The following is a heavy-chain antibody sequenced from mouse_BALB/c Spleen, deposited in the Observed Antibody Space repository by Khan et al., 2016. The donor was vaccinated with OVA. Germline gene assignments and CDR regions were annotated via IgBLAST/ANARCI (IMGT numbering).Heavy chain of an antibody. Sequence: VQLQQSGPELVKPGASVKMSCKASGYTFTTYVIHWVKQKPGQGLEWFGYINPYNDDTKYNEKFHGKATLTSDKSSTTAYMEFSSLTSEDSAVYYCAMGMGLLRGAMDYWGQGTSVTVSS. V-gene: IGHV1S136*01. D-gene: IGHD2-3*01. CDR3: AMGMGLLRGAMDY. CDR1: GYTFTTYV. J-gene: IGHJ4*01. CDR2: INPYNDDT.